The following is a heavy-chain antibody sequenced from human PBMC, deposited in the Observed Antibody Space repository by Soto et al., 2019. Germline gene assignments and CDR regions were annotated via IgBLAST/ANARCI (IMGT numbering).Heavy chain of an antibody. CDR2: ISGSGGST. CDR3: AKEHQYSSSAY. V-gene: IGHV3-23*01. J-gene: IGHJ4*02. Sequence: GGSLRLSCAASGFTFSSYAMSWVRQAPGKGLEWISAISGSGGSTYYADSVKGRFSISRVNSKNTLYLQMNSLIAEDTAVYYCAKEHQYSSSAYWGQGTLVTVSS. CDR1: GFTFSSYA. D-gene: IGHD6-6*01.